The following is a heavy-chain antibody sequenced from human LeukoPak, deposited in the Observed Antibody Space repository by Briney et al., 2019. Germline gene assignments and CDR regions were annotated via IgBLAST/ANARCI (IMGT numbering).Heavy chain of an antibody. CDR2: ISGSGGST. Sequence: GGSLRLSCAASGFTFSSYAMSRVRQAPGKGLEWVSAISGSGGSTYYADSVKGRFTISRDSSKNTLYLQMNSLRAEDTAVYYCAKDQGNYYDSSGYYVWGQGTLVTVSS. V-gene: IGHV3-23*01. CDR3: AKDQGNYYDSSGYYV. CDR1: GFTFSSYA. J-gene: IGHJ4*02. D-gene: IGHD3-22*01.